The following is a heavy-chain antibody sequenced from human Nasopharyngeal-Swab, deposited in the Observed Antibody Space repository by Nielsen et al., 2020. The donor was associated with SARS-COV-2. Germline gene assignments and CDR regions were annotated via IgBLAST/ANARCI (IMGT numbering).Heavy chain of an antibody. V-gene: IGHV1-2*04. CDR2: INPNSGGT. CDR1: GYTFTGYY. Sequence: ASVQVSCKASGYTFTGYYMHWVRQAPGQGLEWMGWINPNSGGTNYAQKFQGWVTMTRDTSISTAYMELSRLRSDDTAVYYCARGAPLNYDFWSGYYWPLSWFDPWGQGTLVTVSS. J-gene: IGHJ5*02. D-gene: IGHD3-3*01. CDR3: ARGAPLNYDFWSGYYWPLSWFDP.